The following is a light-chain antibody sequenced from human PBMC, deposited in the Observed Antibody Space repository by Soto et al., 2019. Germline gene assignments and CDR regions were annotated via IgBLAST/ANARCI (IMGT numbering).Light chain of an antibody. V-gene: IGKV3-15*01. Sequence: EIVVTQSPATLSVSPGDRATLSCRASQSIGIDLAWYQQKPGQAPRLIIYGTSTRATGVPVRFSGIGSGTEFTLAISSLQSEDFTIYYCQQYNDWPYTFGQGTKLEIK. CDR2: GTS. CDR3: QQYNDWPYT. CDR1: QSIGID. J-gene: IGKJ2*01.